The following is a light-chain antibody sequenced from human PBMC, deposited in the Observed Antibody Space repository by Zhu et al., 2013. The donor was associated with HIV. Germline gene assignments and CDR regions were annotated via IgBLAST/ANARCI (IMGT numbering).Light chain of an antibody. V-gene: IGKV4-1*01. Sequence: DIVMTQSPDSLAVSLGERATINCKSSQSVLYSSNNKNYLAWYQQKPGQPPKLLIYWASTRESGVPDRFSGSGSGTDFTLTISSLQAEDVAVYYCQQYYNTPMYSFGPGTKLEIK. CDR3: QQYYNTPMYS. CDR2: WAS. CDR1: QSVLYSSNNKNY. J-gene: IGKJ2*03.